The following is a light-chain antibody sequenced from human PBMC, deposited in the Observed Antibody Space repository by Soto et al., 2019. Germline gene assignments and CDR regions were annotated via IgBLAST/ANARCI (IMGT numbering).Light chain of an antibody. CDR3: VLYMGSGISV. J-gene: IGLJ3*02. CDR1: SGSVSTSYY. V-gene: IGLV8-61*01. Sequence: QTVVTQEPSFSVSPGRTVTLTCGLSSGSVSTSYYPSWYQQTPGQAPRTLIYNTNTRSSGVPDRFSGSILGNKAALTITGAQADDASDYYCVLYMGSGISVFGGGTNLTVL. CDR2: NTN.